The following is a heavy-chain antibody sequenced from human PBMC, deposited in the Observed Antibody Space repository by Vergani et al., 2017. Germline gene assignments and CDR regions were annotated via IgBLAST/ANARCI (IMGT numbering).Heavy chain of an antibody. CDR1: GGSFTSYH. J-gene: IGHJ6*03. D-gene: IGHD4-11*01. CDR2: IDHTGRP. V-gene: IGHV4-34*01. CDR3: ERVNTETNGHLYYYYYMDV. Sequence: QVQLQQWGGGLLKPSETLSLTCVVNGGSFTSYHWTWIRQSPGEGLEWVGDIDHTGRPDYNPSLKSRLTMSVDKSRNRFSLTLNSVTATDTAIYFCERVNTETNGHLYYYYYMDVWGQGTAVTVS.